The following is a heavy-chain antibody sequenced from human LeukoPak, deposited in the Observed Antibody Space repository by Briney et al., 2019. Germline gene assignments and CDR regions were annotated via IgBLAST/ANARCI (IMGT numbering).Heavy chain of an antibody. CDR2: INSDGSST. CDR1: GFTFSSYW. V-gene: IGHV3-74*01. D-gene: IGHD6-19*01. J-gene: IGHJ4*02. Sequence: GGSLRLSCAASGFTFSSYWMHWVRQAPGKGLVWVSRINSDGSSTSYADSVKGRFTISRDNAKNTLYLQMNSLRAEDTAVYYCARVRLYSSGWYPGYYFDYWGQGTLVTVSS. CDR3: ARVRLYSSGWYPGYYFDY.